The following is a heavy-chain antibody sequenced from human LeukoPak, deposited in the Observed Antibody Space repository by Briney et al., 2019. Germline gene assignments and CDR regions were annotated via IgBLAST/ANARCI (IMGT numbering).Heavy chain of an antibody. D-gene: IGHD6-19*01. CDR2: ISYDGPNK. J-gene: IGHJ4*02. Sequence: GGSLRLSCAASGFTFSTYAMHWVRQAPGKGLEWVAAISYDGPNKRYADSVKGRFTISRDDSKNTLYLQMNSLRAEDTAVYYCARGVRIAVAGYIDYWGQGTLVTVSS. V-gene: IGHV3-30*04. CDR3: ARGVRIAVAGYIDY. CDR1: GFTFSTYA.